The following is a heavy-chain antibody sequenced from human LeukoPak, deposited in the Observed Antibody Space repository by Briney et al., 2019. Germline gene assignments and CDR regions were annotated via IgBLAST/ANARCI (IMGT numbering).Heavy chain of an antibody. CDR1: GGSISSYY. CDR3: AGVVAAAKYYDSRGPFDY. D-gene: IGHD3-22*01. J-gene: IGHJ4*02. V-gene: IGHV4-59*01. CDR2: IYYSGST. Sequence: SETLCLTCTVSGGSISSYYWSWIRQPPGKGLEWIGYIYYSGSTNYNPSLKSRVTISVDTSKNQFSLKLSSVTAADTAVYYCAGVVAAAKYYDSRGPFDYWGQGTLVTVSS.